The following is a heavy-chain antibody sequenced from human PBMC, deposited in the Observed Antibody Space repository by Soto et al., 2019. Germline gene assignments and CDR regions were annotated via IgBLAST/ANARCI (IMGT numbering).Heavy chain of an antibody. CDR1: GGSISSGGYY. J-gene: IGHJ5*02. CDR3: ARGELRLWFDP. V-gene: IGHV4-31*03. Sequence: QVQLQESGPGLVKPSQTLSLTCTVSGGSISSGGYYWSWIRQHPGKGLEWIGYIYYSGSTYYNPALKSRFTISVDTSKNQFSLKLSSVTAADTAVYYCARGELRLWFDPWGQGTLVTVSS. CDR2: IYYSGST. D-gene: IGHD1-26*01.